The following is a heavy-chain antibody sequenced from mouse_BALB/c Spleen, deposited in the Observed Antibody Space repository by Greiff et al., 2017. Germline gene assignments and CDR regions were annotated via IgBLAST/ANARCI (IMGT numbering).Heavy chain of an antibody. J-gene: IGHJ4*01. CDR3: ARSITTATYYYAMDY. Sequence: EVMLVESGGGLVQPGGSRKLSCAASGFTFSSFGMHWVRQAPEKGLEWVAYISSGSSTIYYADTVKGRFTISRDNPKNTLFLQMTSLRSEDTAMYYCARSITTATYYYAMDYWGQGTSVTVSS. CDR1: GFTFSSFG. D-gene: IGHD1-2*01. CDR2: ISSGSSTI. V-gene: IGHV5-17*02.